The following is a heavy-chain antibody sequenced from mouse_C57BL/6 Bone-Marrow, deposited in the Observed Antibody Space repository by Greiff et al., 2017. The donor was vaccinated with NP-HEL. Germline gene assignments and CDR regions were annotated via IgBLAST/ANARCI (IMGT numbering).Heavy chain of an antibody. J-gene: IGHJ4*01. CDR2: IDPSDSYT. Sequence: QVQLQQPGAELVMPGASVKLSCKASGYTFTSYWMHWVKQRPGQGLEWIGEIDPSDSYTNYNQKFKGKSTLTVDKSSSTAYMQLSSLTSEDSAVYCCALANGDVGYAMDYWGQGTSVTVSS. V-gene: IGHV1-69*01. CDR3: ALANGDVGYAMDY. CDR1: GYTFTSYW. D-gene: IGHD4-1*01.